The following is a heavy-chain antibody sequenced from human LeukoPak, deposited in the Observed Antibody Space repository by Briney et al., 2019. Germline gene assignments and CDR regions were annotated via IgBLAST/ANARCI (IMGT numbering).Heavy chain of an antibody. Sequence: SETLSLTCTVSGGSISSNNYYWGWIRQPPGKGLEWIGEINHSGSTNYNPSLKSRVTISVDTSKNQFSLKLSSVTAADTAVYYCARRGYSYGLWGQGTLVTVSS. CDR3: ARRGYSYGL. V-gene: IGHV4-39*07. CDR2: INHSGST. D-gene: IGHD5-18*01. J-gene: IGHJ4*02. CDR1: GGSISSNNYY.